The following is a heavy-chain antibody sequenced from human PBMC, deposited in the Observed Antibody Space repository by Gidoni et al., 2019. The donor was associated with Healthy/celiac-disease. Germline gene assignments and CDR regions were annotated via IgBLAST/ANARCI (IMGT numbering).Heavy chain of an antibody. CDR1: GFTCSIYS. V-gene: IGHV3-21*01. Sequence: EVQLVESVVGLVKPCGSLRLSCAAPGFTCSIYSMNWVRQAPGKGLECVSSIISSSSYIYYADSVKGRFTISRDNAKNSLYLQMNSLRAEDTAVYYCARDLGAVAIFDYWGQGTLVTVSS. CDR2: IISSSSYI. CDR3: ARDLGAVAIFDY. J-gene: IGHJ4*02. D-gene: IGHD6-19*01.